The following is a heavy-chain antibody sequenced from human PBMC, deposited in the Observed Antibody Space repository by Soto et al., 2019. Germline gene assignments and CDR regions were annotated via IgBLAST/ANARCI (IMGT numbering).Heavy chain of an antibody. Sequence: VQLLESGGGLVQPGGSLRPSCEASGFTFSNYAMTWVRQAPGKGLEWVSTVAYNGDPYSPDSVRGRFTISRDNSRNTVTLQMTSLRAEDTAVYFCAKTRGTTVPGGTRTFDFWGQGALVTVSS. CDR1: GFTFSNYA. J-gene: IGHJ4*02. CDR2: VAYNGDP. V-gene: IGHV3-23*01. CDR3: AKTRGTTVPGGTRTFDF. D-gene: IGHD1-1*01.